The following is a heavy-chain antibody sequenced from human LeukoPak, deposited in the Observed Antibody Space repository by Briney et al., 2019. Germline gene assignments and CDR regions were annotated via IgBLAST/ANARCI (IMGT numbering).Heavy chain of an antibody. CDR2: INHSGST. V-gene: IGHV4-38-2*02. CDR1: GYSVNSGSY. CDR3: ARRKNTLRGGADY. J-gene: IGHJ4*02. Sequence: SETLSLTCSVSGYSVNSGSYWGWIRQPPGKGLEWIGEINHSGSTNYNPSLKSRVTISVDTSKNQFSLKLSSVTAADTAVYYCARRKNTLRGGADYWSQGTLVTVSS. D-gene: IGHD3-16*01.